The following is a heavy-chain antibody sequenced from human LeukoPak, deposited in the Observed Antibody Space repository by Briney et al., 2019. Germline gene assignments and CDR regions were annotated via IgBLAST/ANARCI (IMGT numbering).Heavy chain of an antibody. J-gene: IGHJ4*02. CDR2: IVVGGGNT. Sequence: ASVKVSCKASGFTFTSSAMQWVRQARGQRLEWIGWIVVGGGNTNYAQKFQERVTITRDMSTSTAYMELSSLRSEDTAVYYCAAGSNSGSYYGDFDYWGQGTLVTVSS. CDR1: GFTFTSSA. V-gene: IGHV1-58*02. D-gene: IGHD1-26*01. CDR3: AAGSNSGSYYGDFDY.